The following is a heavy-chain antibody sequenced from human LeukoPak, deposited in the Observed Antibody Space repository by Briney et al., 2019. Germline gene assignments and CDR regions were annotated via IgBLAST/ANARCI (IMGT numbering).Heavy chain of an antibody. Sequence: ASVKVSCKASGYTFTSYDINWVRQATGQGLEWMGWMHPNSGNTGYAQKFQGRVTMTRDTSTSTVYMELSSLRSEDTAVYYCARDFDSSSAGGRWGQGTLVTVSS. CDR1: GYTFTSYD. CDR3: ARDFDSSSAGGR. D-gene: IGHD6-6*01. J-gene: IGHJ1*01. CDR2: MHPNSGNT. V-gene: IGHV1-8*01.